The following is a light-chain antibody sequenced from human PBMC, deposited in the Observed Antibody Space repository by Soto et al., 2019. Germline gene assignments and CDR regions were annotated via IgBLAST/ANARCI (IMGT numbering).Light chain of an antibody. CDR2: GAS. CDR1: QTIGSD. Sequence: EIVLPQSPVTLSFSPVETSTLSCSAIQTIGSDFLAWYQQKPGQAPRLLLYGASTRATGVTARFRGGGSGTEFTLTISSLQSEDSAVYYCQQYHKWPPITFGQGTRLEIK. J-gene: IGKJ5*01. V-gene: IGKV3-15*01. CDR3: QQYHKWPPIT.